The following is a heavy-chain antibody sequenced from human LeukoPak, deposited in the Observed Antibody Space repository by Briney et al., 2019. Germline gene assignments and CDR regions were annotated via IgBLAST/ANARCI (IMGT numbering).Heavy chain of an antibody. D-gene: IGHD3-22*01. Sequence: SETLSLTCTVSGGSIGSYYWSWIRQPPGKGLEWIGYIYYSGSTNYNPSLKSRVTMSLDTSKNQFSLKLSSVTAADTAVYFCARGGYDISCYWLSWFDPWGQGTLVTVSS. CDR1: GGSIGSYY. J-gene: IGHJ5*02. CDR2: IYYSGST. V-gene: IGHV4-59*01. CDR3: ARGGYDISCYWLSWFDP.